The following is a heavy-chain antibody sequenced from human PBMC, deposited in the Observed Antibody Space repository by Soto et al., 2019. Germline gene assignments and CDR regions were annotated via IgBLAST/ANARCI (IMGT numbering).Heavy chain of an antibody. CDR1: GGSISSYY. Sequence: PSETLSLTCTVSGGSISSYYWSWIRQPPGKGLEWIGYIYYSGSTNYNPSLKSRVTISVDTSKNQFSLKLSSVTAADTAVYYCASSYYDSSGPVAWGQGTLVTVSS. V-gene: IGHV4-59*01. CDR2: IYYSGST. CDR3: ASSYYDSSGPVA. J-gene: IGHJ5*02. D-gene: IGHD3-22*01.